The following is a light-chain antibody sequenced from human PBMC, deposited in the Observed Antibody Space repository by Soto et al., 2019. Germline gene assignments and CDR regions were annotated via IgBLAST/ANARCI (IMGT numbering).Light chain of an antibody. CDR1: QSISSY. CDR2: DAS. J-gene: IGKJ1*01. Sequence: DIQMTQSPSSLSASVGDRVTITCRASQSISSYLHWYQQKAGKAPKLLIYDASNLQSGVPSRFSASGSVTDVTLTLNSLQPEDCATYYCQQCYSTPWTFGQGTKVEIK. V-gene: IGKV1-39*01. CDR3: QQCYSTPWT.